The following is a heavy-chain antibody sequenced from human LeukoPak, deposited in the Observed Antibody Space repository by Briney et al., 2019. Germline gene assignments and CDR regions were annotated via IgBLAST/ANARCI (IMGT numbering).Heavy chain of an antibody. CDR2: IYYSGST. CDR1: GGSIRSYY. J-gene: IGHJ2*01. D-gene: IGHD6-13*01. V-gene: IGHV4-59*01. CDR3: ARVYYSNSYDYWYFDL. Sequence: PSETLSLTCTVSGGSIRSYYRSWIRQPPGKGLEWIAYIYYSGSTNYNPSLKSRVTISVDTSKNQFSLKLSSVTAADTAVYYCARVYYSNSYDYWYFDLWGRGTLVTVSS.